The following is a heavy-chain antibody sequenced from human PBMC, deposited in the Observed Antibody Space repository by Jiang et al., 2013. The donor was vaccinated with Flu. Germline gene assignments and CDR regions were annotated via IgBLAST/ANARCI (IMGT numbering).Heavy chain of an antibody. CDR1: GGSISSYY. Sequence: SGGSISSYYWSWIRQPPGKGLEWIGYIYYSGSTNYNPSLKSRATISVDTSKNQFSLKLSSVTAADTAVYYCARGEMDGSAAGRYYYYGMDVWGQGTTVTVSS. V-gene: IGHV4-59*01. CDR3: ARGEMDGSAAGRYYYYGMDV. CDR2: IYYSGST. D-gene: IGHD6-13*01. J-gene: IGHJ6*02.